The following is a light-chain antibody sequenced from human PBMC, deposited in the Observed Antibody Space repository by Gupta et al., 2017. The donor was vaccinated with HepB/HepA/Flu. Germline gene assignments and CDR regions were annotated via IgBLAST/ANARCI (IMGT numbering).Light chain of an antibody. Sequence: IVLTQSPGPLSLSPGETATLSCRASQSVSSNFLAWYQQKPGQAPRLLTYGASSRATGIPDRFSGSGSETDFALTISRLEPEDVAVYYCQQYGNSPQTFGQGTKVEI. J-gene: IGKJ1*01. CDR1: QSVSSNF. V-gene: IGKV3-20*01. CDR3: QQYGNSPQT. CDR2: GAS.